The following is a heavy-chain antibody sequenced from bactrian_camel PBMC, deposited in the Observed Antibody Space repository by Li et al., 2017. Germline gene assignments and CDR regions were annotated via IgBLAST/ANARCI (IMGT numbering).Heavy chain of an antibody. CDR1: EFLFDEPA. CDR3: AADRRRHGPPSLRPGDYSV. J-gene: IGHJ4*01. Sequence: HVQLVESGGGSVQPGGSLKLSCTSLEFLFDEPAMGWYRQVPGKECELVSFIRSDGHTHYADSVKGRFTISKDNARNWLDLQMDSLEPGDTARYYCAADRRRHGPPSLRPGDYSVWGQGTQVTVS. CDR2: IRSDGHT. V-gene: IGHV3S60*01. D-gene: IGHD2*01.